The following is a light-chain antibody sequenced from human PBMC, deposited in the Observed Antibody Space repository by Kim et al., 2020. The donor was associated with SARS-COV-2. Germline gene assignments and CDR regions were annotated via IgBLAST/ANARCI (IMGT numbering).Light chain of an antibody. CDR1: SINIGSNY. CDR2: RNN. Sequence: QSVLTQTPSASGAPGQTVTISCFGRSINIGSNYVSFCQHLPITAPTLLICRNNQRPSGVPDRFSDSTSATSASVAISGRRAGAAYYCAPWDDSLSGWVFGGGTKVTVL. J-gene: IGLJ3*02. V-gene: IGLV1-47*01. CDR3: APWDDSLSGWV.